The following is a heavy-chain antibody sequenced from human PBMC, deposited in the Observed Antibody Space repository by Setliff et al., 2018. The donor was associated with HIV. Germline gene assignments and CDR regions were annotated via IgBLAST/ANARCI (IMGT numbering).Heavy chain of an antibody. CDR3: ARPTTGLGGGAAFDI. Sequence: PSETVSLTCAVSGGSVDSRHYYWGWIRQPPGKGLEWIGNILYGGTTYYTPSLKSRVSISVDTSRNQFSLRLNSVTAADTAVYYCARPTTGLGGGAAFDIWGQGTMVTVSS. V-gene: IGHV4-39*01. CDR2: ILYGGTT. CDR1: GGSVDSRHYY. J-gene: IGHJ3*02. D-gene: IGHD2-8*01.